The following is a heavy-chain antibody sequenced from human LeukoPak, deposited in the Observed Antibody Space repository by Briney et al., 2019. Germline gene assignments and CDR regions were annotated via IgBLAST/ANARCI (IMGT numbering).Heavy chain of an antibody. J-gene: IGHJ4*02. V-gene: IGHV3-23*01. CDR1: GFTFSSYA. CDR3: AKGPPIYCGGDCYQDN. CDR2: ISGSGGST. D-gene: IGHD2-21*02. Sequence: GGSLRLSCAASGFTFSSYAMSWVRQAPGKGLEWVSAISGSGGSTYYADSVKGRFTISRDNSKNTLYLQMNSLRAEDTAVYYCAKGPPIYCGGDCYQDNWGQGTLVTVSS.